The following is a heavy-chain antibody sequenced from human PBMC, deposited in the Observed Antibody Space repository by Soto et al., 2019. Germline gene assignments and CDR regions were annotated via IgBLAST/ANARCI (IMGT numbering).Heavy chain of an antibody. CDR2: IYHSGTT. Sequence: SETLDLGCAVSGGSISGTNWWTLFRQSPGRGLEWIGEIYHSGTTNYSPSLKSRVNIAVDMSTNHLSLTLISVTAADTAVYYCASPATADFDYWGKGILVTVSS. V-gene: IGHV4-4*02. CDR3: ASPATADFDY. D-gene: IGHD6-13*01. J-gene: IGHJ4*02. CDR1: GGSISGTNW.